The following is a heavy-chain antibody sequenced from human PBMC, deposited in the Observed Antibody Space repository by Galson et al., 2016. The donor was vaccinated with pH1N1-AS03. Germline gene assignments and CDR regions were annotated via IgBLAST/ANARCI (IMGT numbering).Heavy chain of an antibody. D-gene: IGHD1-26*01. Sequence: LSLTCTVSGASITSAGYYWSWIRQYPGKGLEWAGHIYFTGSTYYNPSLKSRLTISLDTSKNHFSLKLTSVTAADTAFYYCARATWWELPYFDYLGQGTLVTVSS. CDR3: ARATWWELPYFDY. J-gene: IGHJ4*02. CDR2: IYFTGST. CDR1: GASITSAGYY. V-gene: IGHV4-31*03.